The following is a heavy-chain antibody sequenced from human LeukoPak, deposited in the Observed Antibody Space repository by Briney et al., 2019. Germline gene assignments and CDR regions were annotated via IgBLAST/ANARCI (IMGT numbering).Heavy chain of an antibody. CDR1: GFTFSDHY. CDR3: ARGHYGLDV. J-gene: IGHJ6*02. Sequence: KTGGSLRLSCAASGFTFSDHYISWIRQAPGKGLEWVSYISTSGSSIYYADSVKGRFTISRDNAKNSLYLQMNSLRVGDTALYYCARGHYGLDVWGQGTTVTVSS. CDR2: ISTSGSSI. V-gene: IGHV3-11*01.